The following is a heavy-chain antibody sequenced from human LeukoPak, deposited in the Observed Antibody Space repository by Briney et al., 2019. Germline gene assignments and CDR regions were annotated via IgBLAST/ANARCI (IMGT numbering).Heavy chain of an antibody. CDR3: AKDLPPHSGSYYYYYYYGMDV. J-gene: IGHJ6*02. CDR2: ISGSGGST. Sequence: GGSLRLSCAASGFTFSSYAMSWVRQAPGKGLEWVSAISGSGGSTYYADSVKGRFTISRDNSKNTLYLQMNSLRAEDTAVYYCAKDLPPHSGSYYYYYYYGMDVWGQGTTVTVSS. V-gene: IGHV3-23*01. D-gene: IGHD1-26*01. CDR1: GFTFSSYA.